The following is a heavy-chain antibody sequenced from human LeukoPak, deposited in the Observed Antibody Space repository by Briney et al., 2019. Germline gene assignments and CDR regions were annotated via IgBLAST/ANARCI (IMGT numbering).Heavy chain of an antibody. V-gene: IGHV3-73*01. CDR2: IRNKPNNYAT. D-gene: IGHD6-19*01. Sequence: GGSLRLSCAASGFTFTDSAMHWVRQASGKGLEWVGRIRNKPNNYATAYAASVKGRFTISRDDSKNTAFLQMNSLRAEDTAVYYCAKDSPGYSSGYGEYFQHWGQGTLVTVSS. CDR3: AKDSPGYSSGYGEYFQH. J-gene: IGHJ1*01. CDR1: GFTFTDSA.